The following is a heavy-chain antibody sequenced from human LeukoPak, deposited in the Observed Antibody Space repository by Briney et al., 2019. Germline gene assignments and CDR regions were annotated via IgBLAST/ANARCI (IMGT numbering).Heavy chain of an antibody. Sequence: SETLSLTCTVSGGSISSGGYYWSWIRQHPGKGLEWIGYIYYSGTTYYNPSLKSRVTISVDTSKNQFSLKLSSVTAADTAVYYCARRDRNWFDPWGQGTLVTVSS. CDR3: ARRDRNWFDP. J-gene: IGHJ5*02. CDR2: IYYSGTT. V-gene: IGHV4-30-4*08. CDR1: GGSISSGGYY.